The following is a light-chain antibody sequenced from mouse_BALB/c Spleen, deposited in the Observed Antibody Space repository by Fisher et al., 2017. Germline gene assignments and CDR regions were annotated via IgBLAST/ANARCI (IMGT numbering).Light chain of an antibody. CDR2: DTS. J-gene: IGKJ5*01. Sequence: IVMTQSPAIMSASPGEKVTMTCSASSSISYMHWYQQKSGASPKLWIYDTSNLASGVPVRFSGSGSGTSYSLTISRMEAEDAATYYCQQWSSNPLTFGAGTKLEL. CDR3: QQWSSNPLT. CDR1: SSISY. V-gene: IGKV4-55*01.